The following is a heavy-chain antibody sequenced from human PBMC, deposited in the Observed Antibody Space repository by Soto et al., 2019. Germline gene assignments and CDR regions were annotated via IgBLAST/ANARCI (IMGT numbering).Heavy chain of an antibody. V-gene: IGHV1-18*01. CDR2: ISAYSGNS. Sequence: QVQLMQSGAEVKKPGASVNVSCKTSGFTFSNYAFSWVRQAPGQGLEWMGWISAYSGNSDYAEKFKDRVTLTTDPSTNTAHMELRSLKFDDTAVYYCARDPGRGSSDVFDIWGQGTVVTVSS. CDR1: GFTFSNYA. CDR3: ARDPGRGSSDVFDI. D-gene: IGHD1-26*01. J-gene: IGHJ3*02.